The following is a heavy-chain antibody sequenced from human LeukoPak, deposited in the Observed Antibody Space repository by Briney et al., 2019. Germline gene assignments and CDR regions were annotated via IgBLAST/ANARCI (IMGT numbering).Heavy chain of an antibody. D-gene: IGHD3-22*01. CDR3: AKDVTYYYDSSGHWDY. CDR2: ISYDGSNK. Sequence: GRSLRLSCAASGFTFSSYGMHWVRQAPGKGLEWVAVISYDGSNKYYADSVKGRFTISRDNSKNTLYLQMNSLRAEDTAVYYCAKDVTYYYDSSGHWDYWGQGTLVTVSS. J-gene: IGHJ4*02. CDR1: GFTFSSYG. V-gene: IGHV3-30*18.